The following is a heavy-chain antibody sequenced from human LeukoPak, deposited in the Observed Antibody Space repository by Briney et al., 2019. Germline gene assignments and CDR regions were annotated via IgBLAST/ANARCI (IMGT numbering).Heavy chain of an antibody. D-gene: IGHD4-11*01. Sequence: RWASVKVSCKASGGTFSTYAISWVRQAPGQGLEWMGGIIPIFGTPNYAQNFQGRVTISADESTSTAYMELSSLRSDDTAVYYCARDVSMTNDYYYYYYMDVWGKGTTVTVSS. V-gene: IGHV1-69*13. CDR1: GGTFSTYA. CDR3: ARDVSMTNDYYYYYYMDV. J-gene: IGHJ6*03. CDR2: IIPIFGTP.